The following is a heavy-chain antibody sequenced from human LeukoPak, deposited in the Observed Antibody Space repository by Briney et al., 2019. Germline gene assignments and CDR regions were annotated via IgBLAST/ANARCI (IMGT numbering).Heavy chain of an antibody. CDR3: ARRGYFDF. Sequence: GGSLRLSCAASGFTFSNAWVSWVRQAPGKGLEWVSYITGGGSTIYYADSVKGRFTVSRDNAQNSLFLQMDSLRDEDTAVCYCARRGYFDFWGQGTLVTVSS. CDR2: ITGGGSTI. J-gene: IGHJ4*02. CDR1: GFTFSNAW. V-gene: IGHV3-48*02. D-gene: IGHD5-12*01.